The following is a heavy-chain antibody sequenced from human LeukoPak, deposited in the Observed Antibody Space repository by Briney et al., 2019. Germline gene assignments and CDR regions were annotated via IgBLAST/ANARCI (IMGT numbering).Heavy chain of an antibody. J-gene: IGHJ4*02. CDR1: GFTFSNYL. CDR2: INRDGSTT. V-gene: IGHV3-74*03. D-gene: IGHD3-10*01. Sequence: GGSLRLSCAASGFTFSNYLVHWVRHAPGKGLVWVSRINRDGSTTKYADSVKGRFTVSRDNAKNTLNLQMNSLRAEDTAVYYCARDKKSGESSEIDYWGQGTLVTVSS. CDR3: ARDKKSGESSEIDY.